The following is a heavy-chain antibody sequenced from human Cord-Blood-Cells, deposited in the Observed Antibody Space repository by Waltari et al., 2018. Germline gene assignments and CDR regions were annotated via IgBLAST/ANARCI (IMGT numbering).Heavy chain of an antibody. CDR3: ARILIVRAFDI. CDR2: INQDGSEK. D-gene: IGHD6-6*01. J-gene: IGHJ3*02. CDR1: GFTFSSYW. V-gene: IGHV3-7*01. Sequence: EVQLVESGGGLVQPGGSLRLSCAASGFTFSSYWMIWVRQAPGKGRDGVANINQDGSEKYCVDSVKGRFTISRDNAKTSLYLQMNSLRAEDTAVYYCARILIVRAFDIWGQGTMVTVSS.